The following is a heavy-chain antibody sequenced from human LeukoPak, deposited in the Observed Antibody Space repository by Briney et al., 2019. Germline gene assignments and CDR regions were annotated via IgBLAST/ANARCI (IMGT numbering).Heavy chain of an antibody. CDR3: LTIVETTFDAFDI. CDR1: GFTFSKYW. CDR2: INPDDKSA. Sequence: GGSLRLSCGASGFTFSKYWLHWLRQAPGKGLVWVSRINPDDKSASYADSVKGRFTIARDDARKTLYLQMNSLRAEDTAVYYCLTIVETTFDAFDIWGQGTMVTVSS. V-gene: IGHV3-74*01. D-gene: IGHD2/OR15-2a*01. J-gene: IGHJ3*02.